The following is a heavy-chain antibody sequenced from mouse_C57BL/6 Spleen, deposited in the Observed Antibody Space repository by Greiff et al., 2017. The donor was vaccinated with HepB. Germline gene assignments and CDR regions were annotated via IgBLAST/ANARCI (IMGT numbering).Heavy chain of an antibody. Sequence: QVQLQQSGAELVMPGASVKLSCKASGYTFTSYWMHWVKQRPGQGLEWIGEIDPSDSYTNYNQKFKGKSTLTVDKSSSTAYMQLSTLTSEDSAVYYCARLLRGGDYFDYWGQGTTLTVSS. D-gene: IGHD1-1*01. CDR2: IDPSDSYT. CDR3: ARLLRGGDYFDY. V-gene: IGHV1-69*01. J-gene: IGHJ2*01. CDR1: GYTFTSYW.